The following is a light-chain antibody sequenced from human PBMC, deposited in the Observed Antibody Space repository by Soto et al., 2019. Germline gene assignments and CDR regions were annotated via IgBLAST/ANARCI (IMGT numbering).Light chain of an antibody. CDR2: EVS. CDR3: LSWTTRRALV. J-gene: IGLJ2*01. V-gene: IGLV2-14*01. Sequence: QSALTQPASVSGAPGQSIALSCTGTSSEVGSFNFVSWYQQHPGKVPNLIIYEVSNRPSGVSSRFSGSKSGDKASLIISGVQAEDEADYYCLSWTTRRALVFGGGTKLTVL. CDR1: SSEVGSFNF.